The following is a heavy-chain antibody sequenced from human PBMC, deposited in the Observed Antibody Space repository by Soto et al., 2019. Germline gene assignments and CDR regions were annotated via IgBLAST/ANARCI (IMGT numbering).Heavy chain of an antibody. J-gene: IGHJ4*02. CDR1: GGTLSSYT. CDR3: ARDKGYCSDTSCPDFDY. V-gene: IGHV1-69*04. CDR2: VIPNLGVT. Sequence: GASVKVSCKASGGTLSSYTFSWVRQAPGQGLEGMGRVIPNLGVTNYAKKFQGRFTIVVDTSTSTAYMELNSLRYEDTAVYYCARDKGYCSDTSCPDFDYWGQGTLVTVSS. D-gene: IGHD2-15*01.